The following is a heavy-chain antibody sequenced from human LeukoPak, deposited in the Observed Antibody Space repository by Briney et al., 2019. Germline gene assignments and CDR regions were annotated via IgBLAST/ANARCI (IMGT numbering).Heavy chain of an antibody. CDR3: ARGRRRGISCRGSSCYEGDWFDP. J-gene: IGHJ5*02. Sequence: SETLSLTCTVSGDSINSYYWSWIRQPAGKGLEWIGRIHSSGSTNYNPSLKSQFTMSVDTSKNPFSLKLTSVTAADTGVYFCARGRRRGISCRGSSCYEGDWFDPWGQGILVTVSS. CDR1: GDSINSYY. CDR2: IHSSGST. V-gene: IGHV4-4*07. D-gene: IGHD2-2*01.